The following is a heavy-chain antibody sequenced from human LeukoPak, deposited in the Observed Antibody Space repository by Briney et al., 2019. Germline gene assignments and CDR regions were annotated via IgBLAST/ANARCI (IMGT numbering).Heavy chain of an antibody. CDR2: INPNSGGT. J-gene: IGHJ5*02. CDR1: GYTFTGYY. V-gene: IGHV1-2*04. D-gene: IGHD2-15*01. CDR3: ARGGGFATPYNWFDP. Sequence: GASVKVSCKASGYTFTGYYMHWVRQAPGQGLEWMGWINPNSGGTNYAQKFQGWVTMTRDTSISTAYMELSRLRSDDTAVYYCARGGGFATPYNWFDPWGQGTLVTVSS.